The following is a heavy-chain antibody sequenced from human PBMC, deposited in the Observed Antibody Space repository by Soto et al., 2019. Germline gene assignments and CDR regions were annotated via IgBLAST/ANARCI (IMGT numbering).Heavy chain of an antibody. CDR2: VYHTGRT. CDR1: GGAFNSASYS. V-gene: IGHV4-61*01. Sequence: SETLSLACPVSGGAFNSASYSWSWIRQPPGKGLEWIGYVYHTGRTSYNPSLKSRVSISMDTSKHQFTLNLDSVTAADPDVYFCARDFAYFDSWGQGTLVTVSS. CDR3: ARDFAYFDS. J-gene: IGHJ4*02.